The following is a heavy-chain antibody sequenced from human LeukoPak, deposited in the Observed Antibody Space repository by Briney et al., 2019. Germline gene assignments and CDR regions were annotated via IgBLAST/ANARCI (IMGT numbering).Heavy chain of an antibody. CDR2: ISSSSSYI. V-gene: IGHV3-21*01. J-gene: IGHJ5*02. CDR1: GFSFSTYS. CDR3: ARDGEVVPAAKSNWFDP. D-gene: IGHD2-2*01. Sequence: KTGESLRLSCAASGFSFSTYSMNWVRQAPGKGLEWVSSISSSSSYIYYADSVKCRFTISRDNDTNPLSLQMNSLTAEDTAVYHCARDGEVVPAAKSNWFDPWGQGTLVTVSS.